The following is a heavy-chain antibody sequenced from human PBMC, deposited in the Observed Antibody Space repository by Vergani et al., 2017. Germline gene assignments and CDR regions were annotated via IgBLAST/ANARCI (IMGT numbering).Heavy chain of an antibody. V-gene: IGHV1-46*01. CDR2: INPSGGST. CDR1: GYTFTSYY. CDR3: GYGSGSYYFTVDD. Sequence: QVQLVQSGAEVKKPGASVKVSCKASGYTFTSYYMHWVRQAPGQGLEWLGIINPSGGSTSSAQKFQGRVTMTRDTSTSTVYMELSSLRSEDTAVYDCGYGSGSYYFTVDDCGQGTLVTVSS. D-gene: IGHD3-10*01. J-gene: IGHJ4*02.